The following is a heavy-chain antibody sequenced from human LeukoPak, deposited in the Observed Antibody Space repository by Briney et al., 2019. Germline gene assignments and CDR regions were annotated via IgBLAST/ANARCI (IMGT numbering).Heavy chain of an antibody. Sequence: GGSLRLSCAASGFTFSSYGMHWVRQAPGKGLEWVAVISYDGSYKYYADSVKGRFTISRDNSKNTLYLQMNSLRAEDTAVYYCAKGGDYGDYALDYWGQGTLVTVS. V-gene: IGHV3-30*18. D-gene: IGHD4-17*01. CDR3: AKGGDYGDYALDY. CDR2: ISYDGSYK. CDR1: GFTFSSYG. J-gene: IGHJ4*02.